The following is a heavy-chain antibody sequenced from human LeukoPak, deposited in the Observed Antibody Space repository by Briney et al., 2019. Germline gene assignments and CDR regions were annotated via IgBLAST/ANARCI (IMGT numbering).Heavy chain of an antibody. Sequence: GGSLRLSCAASGFTVSSNYMSWVRQAPGKGLGWVSVIYSGGSTYYADSVKGRFTISRDNSKNTLYLQMNSLRAEDTAVYYCARDSSPITGTLWFDPWGQGTLVTVSS. CDR1: GFTVSSNY. J-gene: IGHJ5*02. CDR3: ARDSSPITGTLWFDP. V-gene: IGHV3-66*02. D-gene: IGHD1/OR15-1a*01. CDR2: IYSGGST.